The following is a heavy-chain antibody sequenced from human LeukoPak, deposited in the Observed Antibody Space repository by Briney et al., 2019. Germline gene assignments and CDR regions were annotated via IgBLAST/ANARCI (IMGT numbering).Heavy chain of an antibody. CDR1: GFTFSSYG. Sequence: PGRSLRLSCAASGFTFSSYGMHWVRQAPGKGLEWVAVISYDGSNKYYADSVKGRFTISRDNSKNTLYLQMNSLRAEDTAVYYCAKSWWGYCSGGSCYWDYWGQGTLVTVSS. CDR3: AKSWWGYCSGGSCYWDY. CDR2: ISYDGSNK. V-gene: IGHV3-30*18. D-gene: IGHD2-15*01. J-gene: IGHJ4*02.